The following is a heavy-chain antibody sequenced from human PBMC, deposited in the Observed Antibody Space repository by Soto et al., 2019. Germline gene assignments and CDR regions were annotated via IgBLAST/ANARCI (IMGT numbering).Heavy chain of an antibody. D-gene: IGHD2-2*01. J-gene: IGHJ5*02. CDR1: GFTFSSYG. CDR2: IWYEGSNK. V-gene: IGHV3-33*01. CDR3: ARESYCSSTSCKSRWFDP. Sequence: HPGGSLRLSCAASGFTFSSYGMHWVRQAPGKGLEWVAVIWYEGSNKYYADSVKGRFTISRVNSKNTLYLQMNSLRAEDTVFFYFARESYCSSTSCKSRWFDPWGQGTLVTVSS.